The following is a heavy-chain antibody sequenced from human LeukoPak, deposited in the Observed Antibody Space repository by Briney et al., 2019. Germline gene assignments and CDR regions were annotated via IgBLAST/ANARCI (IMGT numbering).Heavy chain of an antibody. CDR2: MKGDGSHI. CDR1: GFTFGNFW. CDR3: AKDPHYNWNYSDY. V-gene: IGHV3-7*01. D-gene: IGHD1-20*01. J-gene: IGHJ4*02. Sequence: GGSLRLSCAASGFTFGNFWMSWVRQAPGRGLQWVASMKGDGSHIYYVDSVKGRFTISRDNARNSLYLQMNSLRAEDTAVYFCAKDPHYNWNYSDYWGQGTLVTVSS.